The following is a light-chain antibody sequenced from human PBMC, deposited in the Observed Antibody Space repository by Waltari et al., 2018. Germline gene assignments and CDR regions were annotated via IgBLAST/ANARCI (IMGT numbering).Light chain of an antibody. CDR3: MQALQTPLFT. J-gene: IGKJ3*01. CDR2: LGS. CDR1: QSLLHSNGYNY. Sequence: DIVMTQSPLSLPVTPGEPASISCRSSQSLLHSNGYNYLDWYLQKPGQSPQLLSYLGSNRASVVPDRFSGSGSGTDFTLKISRVEAEDVGVYYCMQALQTPLFTFGPGTKVDIK. V-gene: IGKV2-28*01.